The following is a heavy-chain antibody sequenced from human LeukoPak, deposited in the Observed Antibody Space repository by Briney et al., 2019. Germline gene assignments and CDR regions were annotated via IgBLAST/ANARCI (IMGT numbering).Heavy chain of an antibody. D-gene: IGHD3-22*01. Sequence: GGSLRLSCAASGFTFSSYGMSWVRQAPGKGLEWVAVISYDGSNKYYADSVKGRFTISRDNSKNTLYLQMNSLRAEDTAVYYCARDYYDSSGYPKPIYYYYYMDVWGKGTTVTVSS. CDR1: GFTFSSYG. V-gene: IGHV3-30*03. J-gene: IGHJ6*03. CDR3: ARDYYDSSGYPKPIYYYYYMDV. CDR2: ISYDGSNK.